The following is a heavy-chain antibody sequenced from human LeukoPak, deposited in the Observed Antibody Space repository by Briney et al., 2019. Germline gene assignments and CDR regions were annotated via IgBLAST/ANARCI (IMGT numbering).Heavy chain of an antibody. D-gene: IGHD4-17*01. J-gene: IGHJ4*02. CDR3: AKGRGTTVTAAANY. V-gene: IGHV3-23*01. CDR1: GFTFSSYA. Sequence: PGGNLRLSCAASGFTFSSYAMSWVRQAPGKGLEWVSAISNSGGSADYADSVKGRFTISRDNSKNTLFLQFNSLRADDTAVYYCAKGRGTTVTAAANYWGQGTLVNVSS. CDR2: ISNSGGSA.